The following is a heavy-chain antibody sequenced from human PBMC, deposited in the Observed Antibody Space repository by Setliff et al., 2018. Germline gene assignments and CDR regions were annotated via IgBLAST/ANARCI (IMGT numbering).Heavy chain of an antibody. D-gene: IGHD5-12*01. CDR1: GGSISSGSYY. Sequence: SETLSLTCTVSGGSISSGSYYWSWIRQPAGKGLEWIGHIYTSGSTNYNPSLKSRVTISVDTSKNQFSLKLSSVTAADTAVYYCARQRGNSGFLAFWGQGALVTVSS. CDR2: IYTSGST. J-gene: IGHJ4*02. CDR3: ARQRGNSGFLAF. V-gene: IGHV4-61*09.